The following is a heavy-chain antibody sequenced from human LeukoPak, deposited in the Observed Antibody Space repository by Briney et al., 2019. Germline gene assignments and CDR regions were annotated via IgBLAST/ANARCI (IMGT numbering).Heavy chain of an antibody. V-gene: IGHV4-34*01. CDR1: GGSFSGYY. D-gene: IGHD5-18*01. Sequence: PSETLSLTCAVYGGSFSGYYWSWIRQPPGKGLEWIGEINHSGSTNYNPSLKGRVTISVDTSKNQFSLKLSSVTAADTAVYYCARDRVRRGYSYGYVSPDFDYWGQGTLVTVSS. J-gene: IGHJ4*02. CDR2: INHSGST. CDR3: ARDRVRRGYSYGYVSPDFDY.